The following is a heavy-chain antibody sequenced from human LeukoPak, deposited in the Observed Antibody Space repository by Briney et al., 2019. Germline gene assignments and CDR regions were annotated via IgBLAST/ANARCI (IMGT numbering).Heavy chain of an antibody. J-gene: IGHJ4*02. CDR1: GFTFSSYW. V-gene: IGHV3-7*01. D-gene: IGHD2-21*02. CDR3: AKDKDNYCGGDCQGFDS. CDR2: IKQDGSEK. Sequence: GGSLRLSCAASGFTFSSYWMSWVRQAPGKGLEWVANIKQDGSEKYYVDSVKGRFTISRDSSKNTLFLQMNSLRAEDTAFYYCAKDKDNYCGGDCQGFDSWGQGTLVTVSS.